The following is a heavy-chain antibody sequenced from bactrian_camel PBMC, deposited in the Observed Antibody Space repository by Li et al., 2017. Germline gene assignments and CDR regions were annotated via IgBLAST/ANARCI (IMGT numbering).Heavy chain of an antibody. CDR2: IDSDGSV. V-gene: IGHV3S53*01. CDR3: AADTTIRVGPCQFGY. D-gene: IGHD4*01. CDR1: GYTFRNFC. J-gene: IGHJ6*01. Sequence: HVQLVESGGDSVQAGGSLRLSCVGSGYTFRNFCMGWFRQAPGKERERVAAIDSDGSVAYADSVKGRFTVSKDNAKNTWSLQMNNLKPEDSAMYYCAADTTIRVGPCQFGYWGQGTQVTVS.